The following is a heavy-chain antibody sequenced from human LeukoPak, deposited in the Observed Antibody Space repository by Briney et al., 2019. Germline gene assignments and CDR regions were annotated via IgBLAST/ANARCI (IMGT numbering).Heavy chain of an antibody. Sequence: GSSVTVSCQASRGTFSSYVISWVRQAAGQGGEGMGGIIPIFGTANYAQKLQGRVTITTDESTSTAYMELSSMSSEDTAVYYCASFLTSDYDSSGYYGGLGDYWGQGTLVTVSS. V-gene: IGHV1-69*05. CDR1: RGTFSSYV. CDR3: ASFLTSDYDSSGYYGGLGDY. J-gene: IGHJ4*02. D-gene: IGHD3-22*01. CDR2: IIPIFGTA.